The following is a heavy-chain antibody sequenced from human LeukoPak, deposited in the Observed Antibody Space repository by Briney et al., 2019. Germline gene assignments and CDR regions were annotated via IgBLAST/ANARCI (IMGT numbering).Heavy chain of an antibody. CDR1: GFIPICNY. CDR3: ATGGRSGMAFDF. CDR2: IYGGGNT. Sequence: GGSLTLSCSFSGFIPICNYIGWVRQSQGKGLQWISFIYGGGNTLYADSVRDRFSISRDNSKSTLYLQMSSLRVEDTAVYYCATGGRSGMAFDFWGQGTLVTVSS. J-gene: IGHJ4*02. V-gene: IGHV3-53*01. D-gene: IGHD2-8*01.